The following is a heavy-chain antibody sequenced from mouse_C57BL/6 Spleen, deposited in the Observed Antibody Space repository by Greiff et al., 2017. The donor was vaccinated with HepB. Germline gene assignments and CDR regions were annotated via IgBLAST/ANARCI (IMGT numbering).Heavy chain of an antibody. V-gene: IGHV3-6*01. CDR3: ARGGHYDSCAY. D-gene: IGHD2-4*01. Sequence: ESGPGLVKPSQSLSLTCSVTGYSITSGYYWNWIRQFPGNKLEWMGYISYDGSNNYNPSLKNRISITRDTSKNQFFLKLNSVTTEDTATYYCARGGHYDSCAYWGQGTLVTVSA. J-gene: IGHJ3*01. CDR2: ISYDGSN. CDR1: GYSITSGYY.